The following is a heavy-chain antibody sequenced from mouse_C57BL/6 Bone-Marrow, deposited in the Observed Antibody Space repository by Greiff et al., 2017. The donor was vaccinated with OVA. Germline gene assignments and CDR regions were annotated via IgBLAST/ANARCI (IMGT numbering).Heavy chain of an antibody. CDR3: ARWGTFAY. D-gene: IGHD2-14*01. CDR1: GYTFTSYW. Sequence: QVQLQQPGAELVMPGASVKLSCKASGYTFTSYWMHWVRQRPGQGLEWIGEIDPSDSYTNYNQKFKGKFTFTVDKSSSTAYMQLSSLTSEDSAVYYGARWGTFAYWGQGTLVTVSA. J-gene: IGHJ3*01. V-gene: IGHV1-69*01. CDR2: IDPSDSYT.